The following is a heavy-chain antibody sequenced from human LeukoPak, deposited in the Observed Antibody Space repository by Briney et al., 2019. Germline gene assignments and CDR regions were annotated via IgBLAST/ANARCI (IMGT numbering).Heavy chain of an antibody. Sequence: QAGGSLRLSCAXAXXTXXNXXXXXXXXXXXXXXXWXAVISXXGRXTYYADSVKGXXTISRDSAMNSLYLQMNSLRAEDXAVYYCARGPYSNNWYVDYWGQGTLVTVAS. CDR2: ISXXGRXT. V-gene: IGHV3-33*05. CDR3: ARGPYSNNWYVDY. J-gene: IGHJ4*02. D-gene: IGHD6-13*01. CDR1: XXTXXNXX.